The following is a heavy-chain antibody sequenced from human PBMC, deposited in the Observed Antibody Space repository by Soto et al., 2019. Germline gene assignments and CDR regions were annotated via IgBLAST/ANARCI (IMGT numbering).Heavy chain of an antibody. CDR2: VDSDGSGT. V-gene: IGHV3-74*01. CDR1: GITFSGYW. Sequence: EVQLVESGGGSVQPGGSLRLSCVASGITFSGYWMHWVRQVPGKGLVWVARVDSDGSGTSYADSVKGRFTISRDNAKNTLYLEMNSLRVEDTAVYDCATVFEHWGQGIAVTVSS. J-gene: IGHJ4*02. CDR3: ATVFEH.